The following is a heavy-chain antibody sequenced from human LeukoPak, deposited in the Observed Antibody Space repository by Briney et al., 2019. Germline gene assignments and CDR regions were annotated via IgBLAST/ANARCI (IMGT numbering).Heavy chain of an antibody. D-gene: IGHD6-6*01. CDR1: GGSFSGYY. CDR2: INHSGST. CDR3: ARPFEASSSADDAFDI. J-gene: IGHJ3*02. V-gene: IGHV4-34*01. Sequence: SETLSLTCAVYGGSFSGYYWSWIRQPPGKGLEWIGEINHSGSTNYNPSLKSRVTISVDTSENQFSLKLSSVTAADTAVYYCARPFEASSSADDAFDIWGQGTMVTVSS.